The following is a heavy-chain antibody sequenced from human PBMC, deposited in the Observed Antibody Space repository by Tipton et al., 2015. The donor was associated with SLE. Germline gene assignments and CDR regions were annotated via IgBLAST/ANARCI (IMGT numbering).Heavy chain of an antibody. CDR2: IKQDGSEK. D-gene: IGHD2-21*01. J-gene: IGHJ4*02. Sequence: GSLRLSCAASGFTFSSYWMSWVRQAPGKGLEWVANIKQDGSEKYYVDSVKGRFTISRDDSKSIAYLQMNSLKTEDTAVYYCCGGDCGMWGQGTLVTVSS. CDR1: GFTFSSYW. V-gene: IGHV3-7*03. CDR3: CGGDCGM.